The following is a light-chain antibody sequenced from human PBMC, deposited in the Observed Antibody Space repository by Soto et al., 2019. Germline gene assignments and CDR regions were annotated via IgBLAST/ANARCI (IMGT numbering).Light chain of an antibody. J-gene: IGLJ1*01. CDR3: SSYTSSSTPYV. V-gene: IGLV2-14*01. Sequence: ARKQPASVKGAALQSITISCTGTSSDVGGYNYVSWYQQHPGKAPKLMIYDVSNRPSGVSNRFSGSKSGNTASLTISGLQAEDEADYYCSSYTSSSTPYVFGTGTKVTVL. CDR1: SSDVGGYNY. CDR2: DVS.